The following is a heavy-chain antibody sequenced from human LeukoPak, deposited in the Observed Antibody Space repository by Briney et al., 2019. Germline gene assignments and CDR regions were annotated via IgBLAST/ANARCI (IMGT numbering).Heavy chain of an antibody. CDR2: IYYSGST. D-gene: IGHD6-13*01. CDR3: ARLGPIYSSSPAYWFDP. V-gene: IGHV4-59*01. Sequence: SETLSLTCTVSGGSISSYYWSWIWQPPGKGLEWIGYIYYSGSTNYNPSLKSRVTISVDTSKNQFSLKLSSVTAADTAVYYCARLGPIYSSSPAYWFDPWGQGTLVTVSS. CDR1: GGSISSYY. J-gene: IGHJ5*02.